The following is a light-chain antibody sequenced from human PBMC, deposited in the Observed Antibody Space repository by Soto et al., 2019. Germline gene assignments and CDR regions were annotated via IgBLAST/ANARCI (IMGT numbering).Light chain of an antibody. J-gene: IGKJ5*01. CDR1: QSVNSY. V-gene: IGKV3-11*01. CDR3: QQRSNWPSIT. CDR2: DAS. Sequence: EIVLTQSPATLSLSPGERATLSCRASQSVNSYLAWYQQKPGQAPRLLIYDASNRATGIPARFSDSGSGTDFTLTISSLEPEDFAVYYCQQRSNWPSITFGQGTRLEIK.